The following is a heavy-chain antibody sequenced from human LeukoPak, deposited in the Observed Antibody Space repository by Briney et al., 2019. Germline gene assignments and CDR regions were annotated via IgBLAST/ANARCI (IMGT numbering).Heavy chain of an antibody. D-gene: IGHD2/OR15-2a*01. CDR1: GGSISSSNYY. Sequence: PSETLSLTCTVSGGSISSSNYYWGWVRQPPGTGLEWIGTIYYSGSTYYNPSLKSRVTISVDTSKNQFSLKLSSVTAADTAVFYCARHVISAKSLDVWGQGTTVTVSS. J-gene: IGHJ6*02. CDR3: ARHVISAKSLDV. V-gene: IGHV4-39*01. CDR2: IYYSGST.